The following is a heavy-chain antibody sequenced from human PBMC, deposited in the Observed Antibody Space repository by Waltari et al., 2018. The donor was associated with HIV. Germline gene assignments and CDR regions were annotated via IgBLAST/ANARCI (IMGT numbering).Heavy chain of an antibody. CDR1: GGTFGNYG. Sequence: QVQLVLTGAEMKKPGSSVKVSCKASGGTFGNYGITWVRQVPGQGLEWMGGIIPIFGTTNLAQKYQGRVTISADEFTSTVYMELSSLRSEDTAVYHCARTDTHFWGQGTLVTVSS. J-gene: IGHJ4*02. CDR2: IIPIFGTT. CDR3: ARTDTHF. V-gene: IGHV1-69*12.